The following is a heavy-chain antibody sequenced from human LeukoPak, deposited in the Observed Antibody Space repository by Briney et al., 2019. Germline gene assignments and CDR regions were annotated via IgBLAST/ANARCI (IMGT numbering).Heavy chain of an antibody. D-gene: IGHD3-9*01. CDR1: GGSFSGYY. Sequence: SETLSLTCAVYGGSFSGYYWSWIRQPPGKGLEWIGEVNHSGSTNYNPSLKSRVTISADTSKNQFSLKLSSVTAADTAVYYCARFYNDVLTNYRKIDGFDVWGQGTMVTVSS. CDR2: VNHSGST. V-gene: IGHV4-34*01. J-gene: IGHJ3*01. CDR3: ARFYNDVLTNYRKIDGFDV.